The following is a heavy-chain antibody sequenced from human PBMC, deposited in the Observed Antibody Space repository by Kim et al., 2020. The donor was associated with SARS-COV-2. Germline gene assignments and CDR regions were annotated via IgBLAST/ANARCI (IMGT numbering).Heavy chain of an antibody. D-gene: IGHD3-10*01. V-gene: IGHV1-18*01. J-gene: IGHJ4*02. CDR3: ARDDTLQQAGIDY. Sequence: YARTRQGRVAMTTDSSTSTAYMELRSLRSDDTAVYYCARDDTLQQAGIDYWGQGTLVTVSS.